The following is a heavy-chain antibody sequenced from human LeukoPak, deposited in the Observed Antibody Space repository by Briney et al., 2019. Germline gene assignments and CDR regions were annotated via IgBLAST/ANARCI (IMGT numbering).Heavy chain of an antibody. V-gene: IGHV3-7*01. J-gene: IGHJ4*02. Sequence: GGSLRLYCEVSGLTFSTYWMTWVRQAPGKGLGWVASINQNGREKYYVDSVKGRFTISRDNAKDSLYLQMNSLRDEDTAVYYCARSLGDDWGQGTLVTVSS. D-gene: IGHD3-16*01. CDR2: INQNGREK. CDR3: ARSLGDD. CDR1: GLTFSTYW.